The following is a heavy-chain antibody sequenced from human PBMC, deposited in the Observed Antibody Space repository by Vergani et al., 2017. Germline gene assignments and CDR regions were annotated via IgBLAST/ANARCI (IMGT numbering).Heavy chain of an antibody. CDR1: GGTFSSYA. J-gene: IGHJ6*02. CDR3: ARGGQEAPIXVVAATHYYYGMDV. CDR2: IIPIFGTA. Sequence: QVQLVQSGAEVKKPGSSVKVSCKASGGTFSSYAISWVRQAPGQGLEWMGRIIPIFGTANYAQKFQGRVTITADESTSTAYMELSSLRSEDTAVYYCARGGQEAPIXVVAATHYYYGMDVWGQGTTVTVSS. D-gene: IGHD2-15*01. V-gene: IGHV1-69*13.